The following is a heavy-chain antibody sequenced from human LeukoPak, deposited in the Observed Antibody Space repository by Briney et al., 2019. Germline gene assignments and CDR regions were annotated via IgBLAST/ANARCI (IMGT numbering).Heavy chain of an antibody. CDR3: ANAVRPNDS. CDR2: INIGGGTT. V-gene: IGHV3-23*01. J-gene: IGHJ4*02. Sequence: GGSLRLSCAASGFTFNRHAMCWVRQAPGKGLEWVSSINIGGGTTYYADSVRGRFTISRDNSKNTLYLQMNSTRGEDAALYFCANAVRPNDSWGRGTLVTASS. D-gene: IGHD4-17*01. CDR1: GFTFNRHA.